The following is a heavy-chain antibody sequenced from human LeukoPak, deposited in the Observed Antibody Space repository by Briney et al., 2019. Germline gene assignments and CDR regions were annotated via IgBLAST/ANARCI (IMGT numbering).Heavy chain of an antibody. J-gene: IGHJ4*02. CDR2: INAGDGNT. CDR1: GYTFTTYA. D-gene: IGHD2-15*01. V-gene: IGHV1-3*01. Sequence: GASVKVSCKTSGYTFTTYAMYWVRQAPGQRLEWMGWINAGDGNTKYSQKFQGRVTITRDTSASTAYMELSSLRSEDTAVYYCARGDCSGGSCWNYFDDWSQGTLVTVSS. CDR3: ARGDCSGGSCWNYFDD.